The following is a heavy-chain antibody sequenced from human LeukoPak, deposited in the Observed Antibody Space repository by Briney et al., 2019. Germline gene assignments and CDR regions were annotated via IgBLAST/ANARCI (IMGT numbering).Heavy chain of an antibody. CDR2: ISGSGGST. V-gene: IGHV3-23*01. CDR3: AASPVYDNSGYCDY. J-gene: IGHJ4*02. Sequence: PGGSLRLSCAASGFTFSSYAMSWVRQAPGKGLEWVSAISGSGGSTYYADSVKGRFTISRDNSKNTLYLQMNSLRAEDTAVYYCAASPVYDNSGYCDYWGQGTLVTVSS. CDR1: GFTFSSYA. D-gene: IGHD3-22*01.